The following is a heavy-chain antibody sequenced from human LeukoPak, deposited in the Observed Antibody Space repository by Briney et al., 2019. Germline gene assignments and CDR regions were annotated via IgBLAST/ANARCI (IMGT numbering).Heavy chain of an antibody. V-gene: IGHV1-8*03. CDR3: ARAVRAPSEYSSSSPFRYYYYYMDV. D-gene: IGHD6-6*01. J-gene: IGHJ6*03. CDR1: GYTFSSYV. Sequence: ASVKFCSKASGYTFSSYVINWVRQATGQGLEWIGWMNTHIGNTGYAQMFQVRITINRDASILPPYMELTSIKVEDTAVYYCARAVRAPSEYSSSSPFRYYYYYMDVWGKGTTVTVSS. CDR2: MNTHIGNT.